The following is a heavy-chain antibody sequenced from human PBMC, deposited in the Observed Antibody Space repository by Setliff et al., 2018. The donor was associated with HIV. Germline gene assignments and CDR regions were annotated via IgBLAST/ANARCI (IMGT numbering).Heavy chain of an antibody. Sequence: SVKVSCKASGGTFSSYSITWVRQAPGQGLEWVGGIIPIFGTANYAQKFQGRVTITADESTSTAYMELSSLRSEDTAVYYCARRAADGYNYLYYYYGMDVWGQGTTVTVSS. V-gene: IGHV1-69*13. CDR2: IIPIFGTA. CDR3: ARRAADGYNYLYYYYGMDV. D-gene: IGHD5-12*01. CDR1: GGTFSSYS. J-gene: IGHJ6*02.